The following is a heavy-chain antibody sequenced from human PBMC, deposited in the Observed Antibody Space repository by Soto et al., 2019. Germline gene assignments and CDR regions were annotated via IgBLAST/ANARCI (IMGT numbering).Heavy chain of an antibody. D-gene: IGHD1-26*01. V-gene: IGHV1-3*01. CDR1: GYTFTSYA. CDR2: INAGNGNT. Sequence: QVQLVQSGAEVKKPGASVKVSCKASGYTFTSYAMHWVRQAPGQRLEWMGWINAGNGNTKYSQKFQGRVTITRDTSESTAYMEMSSLRSEDTAVYYCARVESGSYFYYGMDVWGQGTTVTVSS. J-gene: IGHJ6*02. CDR3: ARVESGSYFYYGMDV.